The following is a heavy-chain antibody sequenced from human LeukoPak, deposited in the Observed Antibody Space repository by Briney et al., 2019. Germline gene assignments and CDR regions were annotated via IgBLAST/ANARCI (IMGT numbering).Heavy chain of an antibody. Sequence: GASLRLSCAASGFTFSSYAMSWVRQAPGKGLEWVSAISGSGGNTYYADSVKGRFTISRDNSKNTLYLQMNSLRTEDTAVYYCAKDLGSLLWFGETPHGFDYWGQGTLVTVSS. J-gene: IGHJ4*02. V-gene: IGHV3-23*01. D-gene: IGHD3-10*01. CDR2: ISGSGGNT. CDR3: AKDLGSLLWFGETPHGFDY. CDR1: GFTFSSYA.